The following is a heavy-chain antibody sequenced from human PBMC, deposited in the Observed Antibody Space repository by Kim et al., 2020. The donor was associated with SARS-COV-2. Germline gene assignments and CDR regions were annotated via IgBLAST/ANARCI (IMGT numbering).Heavy chain of an antibody. D-gene: IGHD3-10*01. V-gene: IGHV1-18*01. Sequence: ASVKVSCKASGYTFTSYGISWVRQAPGQGLEWMGWISAYNGNTNYAQKLQGRVTMTTDTSTSTAYMELRSLRSDDTAVYYCARVDPDPMVRDAGDRWWFDPWGQGTLVTVSS. J-gene: IGHJ5*02. CDR3: ARVDPDPMVRDAGDRWWFDP. CDR2: ISAYNGNT. CDR1: GYTFTSYG.